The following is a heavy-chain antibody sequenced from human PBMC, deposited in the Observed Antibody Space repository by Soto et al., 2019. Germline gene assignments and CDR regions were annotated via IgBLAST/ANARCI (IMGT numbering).Heavy chain of an antibody. CDR2: SNHSGSA. V-gene: IGHV4-34*01. Sequence: QVQLQQSGAGLLKPSETLSLTCAVYGESFSGHIWTWIRQTPGKVLQWIGQSNHSGSASYNPSLKSRVTISVHTSNRQFSLELSSVTAADTAVYYCARGLITGSHYSGGWYYFDSWGQVTQVTVSS. J-gene: IGHJ4*02. CDR1: GESFSGHI. CDR3: ARGLITGSHYSGGWYYFDS. D-gene: IGHD6-19*01.